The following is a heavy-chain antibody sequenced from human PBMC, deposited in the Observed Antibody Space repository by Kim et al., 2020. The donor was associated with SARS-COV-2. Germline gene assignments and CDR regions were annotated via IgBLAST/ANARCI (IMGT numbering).Heavy chain of an antibody. CDR3: AKGGISLVRGSFDY. D-gene: IGHD3-10*01. CDR1: GFTFSSHA. V-gene: IGHV3-23*01. Sequence: GGSLRLSCAASGFTFSSHAMSWVRQAPGKRLEWISAISGSGGMSVDIHYADSVKGRFTISRDNSRNTLYLQINSLRAEDTAVYFCAKGGISLVRGSFDYWGQGTLVTVSS. CDR2: ISGSGGMSVDI. J-gene: IGHJ4*02.